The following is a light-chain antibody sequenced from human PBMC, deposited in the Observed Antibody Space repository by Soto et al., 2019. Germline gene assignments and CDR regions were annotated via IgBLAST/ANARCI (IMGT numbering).Light chain of an antibody. J-gene: IGLJ1*01. Sequence: QSVLTQPASVSGSPGQSITISCTGTSSDVGGYNYVSWYQQHPGKAPKLMIYEVSNRPSGVSNRFSGSKSGNTASLTISGLQAEDEADYYCSSYTSSSTLCVFGTGTNHRP. CDR3: SSYTSSSTLCV. CDR2: EVS. V-gene: IGLV2-14*01. CDR1: SSDVGGYNY.